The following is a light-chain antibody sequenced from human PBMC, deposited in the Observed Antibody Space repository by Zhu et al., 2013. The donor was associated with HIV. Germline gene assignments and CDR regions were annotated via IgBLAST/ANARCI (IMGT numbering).Light chain of an antibody. CDR1: QSISSW. CDR3: QQYASLSYT. CDR2: KAS. Sequence: DIQMTQSPSTLSASVGDRVTITCRASQSISSWLAWYQQKPGKAPKLLIYKASSLESGVPSRFSGSGSGTEFTLTISSLQPDDFATYYCQQYASLSYTFGQGTKVEIK. J-gene: IGKJ2*01. V-gene: IGKV1-5*03.